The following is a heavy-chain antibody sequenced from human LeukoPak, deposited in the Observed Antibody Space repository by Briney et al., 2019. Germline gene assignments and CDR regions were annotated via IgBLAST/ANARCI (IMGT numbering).Heavy chain of an antibody. Sequence: GGSLRLSCAASGFTFSDYYMSWIRQAPGKGLEWVSYISSSGSTIYYADSVKGRFTISRDNAKNSLYLQMNSLRAEDTAVYYCARSNNDGDYLGVGFDYWGQGTLVTVSS. CDR1: GFTFSDYY. V-gene: IGHV3-11*01. CDR2: ISSSGSTI. CDR3: ARSNNDGDYLGVGFDY. J-gene: IGHJ4*02. D-gene: IGHD4-17*01.